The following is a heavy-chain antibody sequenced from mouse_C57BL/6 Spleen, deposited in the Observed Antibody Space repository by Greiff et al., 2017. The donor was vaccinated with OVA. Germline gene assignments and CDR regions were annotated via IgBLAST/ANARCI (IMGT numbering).Heavy chain of an antibody. Sequence: VKLMESGAELVRPGASVTLSCKASGYTFTDYEMHWVKQTPVHGLEWIGAIDPETGGTAYNQKFKGKAILTADKSSSTAYMELRSLTSEDSAVYYCTGGSSSPWFAYWGQGTLVTVSA. CDR3: TGGSSSPWFAY. CDR2: IDPETGGT. D-gene: IGHD1-1*01. J-gene: IGHJ3*01. CDR1: GYTFTDYE. V-gene: IGHV1-15*01.